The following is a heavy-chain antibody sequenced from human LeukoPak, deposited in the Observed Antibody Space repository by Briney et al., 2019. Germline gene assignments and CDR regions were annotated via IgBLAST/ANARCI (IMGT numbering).Heavy chain of an antibody. CDR3: ARLSGYCSGGSCYNYFEY. Sequence: TSETLSPTCTVSGASISSSSYYWGWIRQPPGKGLEWIGNMYYGSTHYNPSLKSRVTISVETSKNQFSLKLSSVTAADTAIYYCARLSGYCSGGSCYNYFEYWGQGTLVTVSS. D-gene: IGHD2-15*01. CDR1: GASISSSSYY. V-gene: IGHV4-39*01. J-gene: IGHJ4*02. CDR2: MYYGST.